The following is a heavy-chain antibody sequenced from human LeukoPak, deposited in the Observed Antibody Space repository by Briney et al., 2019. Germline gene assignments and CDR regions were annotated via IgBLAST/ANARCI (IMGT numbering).Heavy chain of an antibody. CDR1: GFTFSSYG. J-gene: IGHJ4*02. V-gene: IGHV3-33*01. CDR3: ARGSGMEEFGELFTFDY. Sequence: GRSLRLPCAASGFTFSSYGMHWVRQAPGKGLEWVAVIWYDGSNKYYADSVKGRFTISRDNSKNTLYLQMNSLRAEDTAVYYCARGSGMEEFGELFTFDYWGQGTLVTVSS. CDR2: IWYDGSNK. D-gene: IGHD3-10*01.